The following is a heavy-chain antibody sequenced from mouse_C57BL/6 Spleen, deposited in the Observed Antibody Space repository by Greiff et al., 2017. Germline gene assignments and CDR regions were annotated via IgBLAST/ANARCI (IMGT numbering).Heavy chain of an antibody. CDR2: IYPSDSGT. CDR3: ASNWDDAMDY. D-gene: IGHD4-1*02. Sequence: QVQLQQPGAELVRPGSSVKLSCKASGYTFTSYWMDWVKQRPGQGLEWIGNIYPSDSGTHYNQKFKDKATLTVDKSSSTAYMQLSSLTSEDSAVYYCASNWDDAMDYWGQGTSVTVSS. CDR1: GYTFTSYW. V-gene: IGHV1-61*01. J-gene: IGHJ4*01.